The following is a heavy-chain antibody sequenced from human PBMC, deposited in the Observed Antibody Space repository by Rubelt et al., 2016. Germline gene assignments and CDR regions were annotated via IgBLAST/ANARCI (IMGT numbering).Heavy chain of an antibody. CDR1: GFSLSRGVG. J-gene: IGHJ4*02. V-gene: IGHV2-5*02. CDR2: IYWDDDR. Sequence: QITLKESGPTLVKPTQTLTLTCTFSGFSLSRGVGVGWIRQPPGRALEWLALIYWDDDRRYSPSLRSSLTITTDTSRNQVVLTLTNVDPVDTATYYCAHSPYCTGGSCYHNFAYWGQGTLVTVSS. CDR3: AHSPYCTGGSCYHNFAY. D-gene: IGHD2-15*01.